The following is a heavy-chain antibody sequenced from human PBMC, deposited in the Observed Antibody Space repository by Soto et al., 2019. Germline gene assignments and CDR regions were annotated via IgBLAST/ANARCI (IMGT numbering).Heavy chain of an antibody. CDR2: ISAYNGNT. D-gene: IGHD3-10*01. V-gene: IGHV1-18*01. Sequence: QVQLVQSGAEVKKPGASVKVSCKASGYTFTSYGISWVRQAPGQGLEWMGWISAYNGNTNYAQKLQGRVTMTTDTATSTAYMELRSLRSDDTAVYYCAIYRGVLWFGELAPDDYFDYWGQGTLVTVSS. J-gene: IGHJ4*02. CDR1: GYTFTSYG. CDR3: AIYRGVLWFGELAPDDYFDY.